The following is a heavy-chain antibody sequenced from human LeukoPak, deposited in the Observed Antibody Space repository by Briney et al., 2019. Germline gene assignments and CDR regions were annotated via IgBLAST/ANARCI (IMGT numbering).Heavy chain of an antibody. Sequence: PGGSLRLSCAASGFTFSSYWMHWVRQAPGKGLVWVSRINSDGSSTSYADSVKGRFTISRDNAKNTLYLQMNSLRAETAAVYYGATAGGLSIHNYYYYMDVWGKGTTVTVSS. CDR2: INSDGSST. CDR3: ATAGGLSIHNYYYYMDV. D-gene: IGHD3-16*01. V-gene: IGHV3-74*01. CDR1: GFTFSSYW. J-gene: IGHJ6*03.